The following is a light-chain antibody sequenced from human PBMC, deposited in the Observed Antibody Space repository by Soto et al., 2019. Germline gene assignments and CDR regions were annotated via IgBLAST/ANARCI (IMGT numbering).Light chain of an antibody. Sequence: EIVLTQSPGTLSLSPGERATLSCMSSQSVSSSYLAWYQQKPGQAPRLLIYGASSRATGIPDRFSGSGSGTDCTLTISRLEPEDFAVYYCQQYGSSPLTFSGGTKVDIK. CDR3: QQYGSSPLT. CDR1: QSVSSSY. V-gene: IGKV3-20*01. J-gene: IGKJ4*01. CDR2: GAS.